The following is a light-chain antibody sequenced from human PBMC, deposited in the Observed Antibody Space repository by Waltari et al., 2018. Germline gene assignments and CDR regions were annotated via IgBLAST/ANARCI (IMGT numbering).Light chain of an antibody. Sequence: QAVLTQPPPVSAAPGQRVTIPCSADGSYIINNYVSWYQQLPGTAPKLLIYGDNNRASGIPDRFSASRSGTSSTLGITGLQTGDEADYFCGTWDSSLTIVVFGGGTKLTVL. CDR2: GDN. V-gene: IGLV1-51*01. J-gene: IGLJ2*01. CDR3: GTWDSSLTIVV. CDR1: GSYIINNY.